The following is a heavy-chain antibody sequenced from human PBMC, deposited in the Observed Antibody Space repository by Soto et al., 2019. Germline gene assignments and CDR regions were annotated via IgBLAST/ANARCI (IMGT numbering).Heavy chain of an antibody. D-gene: IGHD6-13*01. CDR3: AKDLGSTSWHALDI. V-gene: IGHV3-48*01. CDR2: ISLSSANI. CDR1: GFSLYNYA. J-gene: IGHJ3*02. Sequence: GSLRLSCAASGFSLYNYAMDWVRQAPGQGLEWVSYISLSSANIHYADSVRGRFTVSRDNAKNSLYLQMNSLRAEDTAVYYCAKDLGSTSWHALDIWGQGTMVTVSS.